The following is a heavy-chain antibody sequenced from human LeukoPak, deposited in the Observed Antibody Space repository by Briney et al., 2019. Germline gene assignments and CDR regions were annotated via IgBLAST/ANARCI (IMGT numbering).Heavy chain of an antibody. CDR3: AKDLKAPVLLWFGELYYYGMDV. CDR2: ISYDGSNK. Sequence: GGSMRLSCAACGFTCSSYGMHWVRQAPDKGLEWVAVISYDGSNKYYADSVKGRFTISRDNSKNTLYLQMNSLRAEDTAVYYCAKDLKAPVLLWFGELYYYGMDVWGQGTTVTVSS. D-gene: IGHD3-10*01. CDR1: GFTCSSYG. J-gene: IGHJ6*02. V-gene: IGHV3-30*18.